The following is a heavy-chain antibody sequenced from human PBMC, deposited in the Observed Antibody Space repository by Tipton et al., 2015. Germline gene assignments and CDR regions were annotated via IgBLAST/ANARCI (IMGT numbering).Heavy chain of an antibody. V-gene: IGHV3-53*01. Sequence: SLRLSCTASGFTVSSYYMTWVRQAPGKGLEWVSVIYSPGSTYYADSVKGRFTISRDNSQNMLNLEMNSLRDDDTAVYYCASLYTSTTSLMDVWGQGTTVTVSS. CDR1: GFTVSSYY. D-gene: IGHD2-2*01. CDR3: ASLYTSTTSLMDV. CDR2: IYSPGST. J-gene: IGHJ6*02.